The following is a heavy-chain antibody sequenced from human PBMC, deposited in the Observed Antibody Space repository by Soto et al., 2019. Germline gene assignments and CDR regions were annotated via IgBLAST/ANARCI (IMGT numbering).Heavy chain of an antibody. Sequence: SETLSLTCAVYGGSFSGYYWSWIRQPPGKGLEWIGEINHSGSTNYNPSLKSRVTISVDTSKNQFSLKLSSVTAADTAVYYCARAQNVDIVATILTGNWFDPWGQGTLVTVSS. V-gene: IGHV4-34*01. D-gene: IGHD5-12*01. CDR3: ARAQNVDIVATILTGNWFDP. CDR2: INHSGST. J-gene: IGHJ5*02. CDR1: GGSFSGYY.